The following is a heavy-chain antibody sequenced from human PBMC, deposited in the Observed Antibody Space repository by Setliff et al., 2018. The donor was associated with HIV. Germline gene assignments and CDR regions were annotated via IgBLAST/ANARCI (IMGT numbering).Heavy chain of an antibody. CDR3: ARQGLVLVPASIDWRLPPSPIDY. CDR1: GGSISSNW. J-gene: IGHJ4*02. CDR2: IYHSGST. Sequence: PSETLSLTCAVSGGSISSNWWSWVRQSPGKGLEWIGEIYHSGSTHYNPSLQSRVTISVDTSKNQFSLRLSSVTAADTAVYYCARQGLVLVPASIDWRLPPSPIDYWGQGALVTVS. D-gene: IGHD2-2*01. V-gene: IGHV4-4*02.